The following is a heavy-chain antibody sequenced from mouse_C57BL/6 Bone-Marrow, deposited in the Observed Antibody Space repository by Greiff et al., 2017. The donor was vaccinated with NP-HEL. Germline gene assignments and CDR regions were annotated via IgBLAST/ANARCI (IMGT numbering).Heavy chain of an antibody. CDR3: ARDASYDGYHPFDY. Sequence: EVQRVESGGGLVQSGRSLRLSCATSGFTFSDFYMEWVRQAPGKGLEWIAASRNKANDYTTEYSASVKGRFIVSRDTSQSILYLQMNALRAEDTAIYYCARDASYDGYHPFDYWGQGTTLTVSS. V-gene: IGHV7-1*01. D-gene: IGHD2-3*01. CDR2: SRNKANDYTT. J-gene: IGHJ2*01. CDR1: GFTFSDFY.